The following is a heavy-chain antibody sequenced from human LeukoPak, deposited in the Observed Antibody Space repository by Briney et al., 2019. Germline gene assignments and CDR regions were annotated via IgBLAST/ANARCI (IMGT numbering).Heavy chain of an antibody. J-gene: IGHJ4*02. CDR3: ARPTRSGWYGVFDY. CDR2: ISYDGSNK. Sequence: PGGSLRLSCAASGFTFSSYAMHWVRQAPGKGLEWVAAISYDGSNKYYADSVKGRFTISRDNSKNTLYLQMNSLRAEDTAVYYCARPTRSGWYGVFDYWGQGTLVTVSS. D-gene: IGHD6-19*01. CDR1: GFTFSSYA. V-gene: IGHV3-30-3*01.